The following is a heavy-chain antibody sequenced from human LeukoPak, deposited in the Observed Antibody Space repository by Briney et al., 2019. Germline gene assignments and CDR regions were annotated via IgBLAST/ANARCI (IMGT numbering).Heavy chain of an antibody. J-gene: IGHJ4*02. CDR3: ARRGSWGEPRPFDY. D-gene: IGHD3-16*01. Sequence: GGSLRLSCAASGFTFSSYAMSWVRQAPGKGLEWVSFISSSCSTIYYADSVKGRFTISRDNAKNTLYLQMNSLRAEDTAVYYCARRGSWGEPRPFDYWGQGSLVTVSS. CDR1: GFTFSSYA. CDR2: ISSSCSTI. V-gene: IGHV3-48*04.